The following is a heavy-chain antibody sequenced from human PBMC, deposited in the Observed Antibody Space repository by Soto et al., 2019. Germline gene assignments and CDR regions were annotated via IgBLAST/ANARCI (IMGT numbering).Heavy chain of an antibody. CDR3: ARGGGYYDSSGYADY. Sequence: QVQLVESGGGVVQPGRSLRLSCAASGFTFSSYGMHWVRQAPGKGLEWVAVIWYDGSNKYYADSVKGRFTISRDNSKNTLYLQMKSLRAEDTAVYYCARGGGYYDSSGYADYWGQGTLVTVSS. J-gene: IGHJ4*02. CDR1: GFTFSSYG. D-gene: IGHD3-22*01. CDR2: IWYDGSNK. V-gene: IGHV3-33*01.